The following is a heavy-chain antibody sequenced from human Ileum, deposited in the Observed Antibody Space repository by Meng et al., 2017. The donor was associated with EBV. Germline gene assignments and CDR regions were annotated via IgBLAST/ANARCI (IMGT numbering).Heavy chain of an antibody. CDR2: VYHDGAT. V-gene: IGHV4-4*01. Sequence: AAGPGLSNPAGTLSLPGAVAGYSVSGSDWWSWVRQPPGKGLEWIGEVYHDGATNYHPSLKSRVTISLDKSKNEVNLHLNSLTAADTAVYFRARSSPIVRGLDYWGQGTLVTVSS. CDR1: GYSVSGSDW. J-gene: IGHJ4*02. D-gene: IGHD3-10*01. CDR3: ARSSPIVRGLDY.